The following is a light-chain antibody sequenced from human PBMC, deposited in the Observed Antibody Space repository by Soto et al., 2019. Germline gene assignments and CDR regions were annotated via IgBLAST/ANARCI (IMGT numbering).Light chain of an antibody. CDR2: DDT. CDR3: QVWDGTNDHIV. CDR1: NLGGKS. J-gene: IGLJ2*01. Sequence: SFVLTQPPSVSVAPGQTARISCGGNNLGGKSVQWYQQRPGQAPVLVVQDDTDRPSGIPERFSGSNSGNTATLTVSRVEAGDEADYYCQVWDGTNDHIVFGGGTKLTVL. V-gene: IGLV3-21*02.